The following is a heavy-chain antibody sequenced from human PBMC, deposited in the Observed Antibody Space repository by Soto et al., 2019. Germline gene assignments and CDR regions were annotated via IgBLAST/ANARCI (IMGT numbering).Heavy chain of an antibody. CDR1: GGSISSGGYY. Sequence: SETLSLTCTASGGSISSGGYYWSWIRQHPGKGLEWIGYIYYSGSTYYNPSLKSRVTISVDTSKNQFSLKLSSVTAADTAVYYCARDNGILMTGWFDPWGQGTLVTVSS. CDR3: ARDNGILMTGWFDP. CDR2: IYYSGST. J-gene: IGHJ5*02. V-gene: IGHV4-31*03. D-gene: IGHD2-15*01.